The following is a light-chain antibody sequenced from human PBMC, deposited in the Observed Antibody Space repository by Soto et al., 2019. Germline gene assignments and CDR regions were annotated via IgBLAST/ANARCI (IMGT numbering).Light chain of an antibody. Sequence: QSALTQPASVSGSPGQSITISCTGTTSDVGGYNFVSWYQLHPGKAPKLMIFEVSNRPSGVSNRFSGSKSGNTASLTISGLQAEDEDDYYCSSYTSSGTLVFGTGTKLTVL. CDR1: TSDVGGYNF. J-gene: IGLJ1*01. V-gene: IGLV2-14*01. CDR2: EVS. CDR3: SSYTSSGTLV.